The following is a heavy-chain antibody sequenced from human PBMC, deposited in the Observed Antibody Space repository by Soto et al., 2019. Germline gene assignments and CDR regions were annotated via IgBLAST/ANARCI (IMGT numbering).Heavy chain of an antibody. CDR1: GFTFSSYW. CDR3: ARGTTRGLGP. D-gene: IGHD1-7*01. CDR2: LNTDGSNT. V-gene: IGHV3-74*01. Sequence: EVQLVESGGGLVQPGGSLRLSCAASGFTFSSYWMHWVRQAPGKGLVWVSRLNTDGSNTDYADSVKGRFTISRDNAKNTLYLQMNSLRAEDTAVYYCARGTTRGLGPWGQGTLVTVSS. J-gene: IGHJ5*02.